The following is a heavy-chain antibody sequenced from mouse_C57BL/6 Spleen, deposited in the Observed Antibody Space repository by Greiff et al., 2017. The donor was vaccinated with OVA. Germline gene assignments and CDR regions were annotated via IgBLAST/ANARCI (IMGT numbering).Heavy chain of an antibody. J-gene: IGHJ4*01. CDR2: ISNLAYSI. Sequence: EVHLVESGGGLVQPGGSLKLSCAASGFTFSDYGMAWVRQAPRKGPEWVAFISNLAYSIYYADTVTGRFTISRENAKNTLYLEMSSLRSEDTAMYYCARHSTVYAMDYWGQGTSVTVSS. CDR3: ARHSTVYAMDY. D-gene: IGHD1-1*01. V-gene: IGHV5-15*01. CDR1: GFTFSDYG.